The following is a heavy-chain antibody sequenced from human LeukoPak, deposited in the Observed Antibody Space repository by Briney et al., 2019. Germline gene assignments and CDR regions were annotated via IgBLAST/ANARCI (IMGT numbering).Heavy chain of an antibody. V-gene: IGHV1-8*01. CDR3: ARGRHSYGKRWFDP. CDR2: MNPNSGNT. D-gene: IGHD5-18*01. J-gene: IGHJ5*02. CDR1: GYSFTSYD. Sequence: ASVKVSCMASGYSFTSYDINWVRQATGQGLEWMGWMNPNSGNTGYAQKFQGRVTMTRNTSISTAYMELSSLRSEDTAVYYCARGRHSYGKRWFDPWGQGTLVTVSS.